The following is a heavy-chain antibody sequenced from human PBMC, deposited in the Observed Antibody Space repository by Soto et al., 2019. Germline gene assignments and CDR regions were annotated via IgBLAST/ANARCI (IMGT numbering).Heavy chain of an antibody. J-gene: IGHJ6*02. CDR2: IWYDGSNK. Sequence: QVQLVESGGGVVQPGRSLRLSCAASGFTFSSYGMHWVRQAPGKGLEWVAVIWYDGSNKYYADSVKGRFTISSDNSKNTLYLQVNSLRAEDTAVYYCARERVAAAMRYGMDVWGQGTTVTVSS. CDR1: GFTFSSYG. D-gene: IGHD2-15*01. CDR3: ARERVAAAMRYGMDV. V-gene: IGHV3-33*01.